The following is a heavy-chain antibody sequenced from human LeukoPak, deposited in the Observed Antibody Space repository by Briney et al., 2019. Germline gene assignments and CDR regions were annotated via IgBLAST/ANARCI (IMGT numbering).Heavy chain of an antibody. CDR3: ARESSPGYSYGYPLAY. Sequence: GGSLRLSCAASGFTFSSYSMNWVRQAPGKGLEWVSSISSSSSYIYYADSVKGRFTISRDNAKNSLYLQMNSLRADDTAVYCCARESSPGYSYGYPLAYWGQGTLVTVSS. CDR1: GFTFSSYS. V-gene: IGHV3-21*01. D-gene: IGHD5-18*01. J-gene: IGHJ4*02. CDR2: ISSSSSYI.